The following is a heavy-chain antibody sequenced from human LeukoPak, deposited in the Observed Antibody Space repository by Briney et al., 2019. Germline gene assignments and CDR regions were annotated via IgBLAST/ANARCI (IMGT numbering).Heavy chain of an antibody. CDR3: ARESGEGTKFGGVIVKDY. V-gene: IGHV1-69*04. CDR2: IIPIFGIA. J-gene: IGHJ4*02. CDR1: GGSFNNYA. Sequence: SVKVSCKASGGSFNNYAISWVRQAPGQGLEWMGRIIPIFGIANSAQKFQGRVTITADKSTNTAYMELSSLRSEDTAVYYCARESGEGTKFGGVIVKDYWGQGTLVTVSS. D-gene: IGHD3-16*02.